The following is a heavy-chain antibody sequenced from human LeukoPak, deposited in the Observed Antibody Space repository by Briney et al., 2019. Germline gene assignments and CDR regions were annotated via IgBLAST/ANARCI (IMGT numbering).Heavy chain of an antibody. D-gene: IGHD3/OR15-3a*01. V-gene: IGHV3-7*01. Sequence: GGSLRLSCAASGFTLSYYWMTWVRQAPGKGLEWVANIKPDGSEEYYVDSVKGRFIVSRDNAKNSLYLEMNNLRVEDTAVYYCASTSWTGYDYWGQGTLVTVSS. CDR1: GFTLSYYW. J-gene: IGHJ4*02. CDR3: ASTSWTGYDY. CDR2: IKPDGSEE.